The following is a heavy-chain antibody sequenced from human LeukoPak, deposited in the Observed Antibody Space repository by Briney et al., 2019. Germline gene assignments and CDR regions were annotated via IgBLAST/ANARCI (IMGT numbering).Heavy chain of an antibody. Sequence: GGSLRLSCAASGFTFSDYYMSWIRQAPGKGLEWVSYISSSGSTIYYADSVKGRFSISRDNAKNSLYLQMNSLRAEDTALYYCARYYYDSSGWAFDIWGQGTMVTVSS. CDR3: ARYYYDSSGWAFDI. V-gene: IGHV3-11*01. D-gene: IGHD3-22*01. CDR2: ISSSGSTI. J-gene: IGHJ3*02. CDR1: GFTFSDYY.